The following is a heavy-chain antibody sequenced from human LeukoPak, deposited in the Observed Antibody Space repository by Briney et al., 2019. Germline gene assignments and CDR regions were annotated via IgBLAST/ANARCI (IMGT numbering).Heavy chain of an antibody. D-gene: IGHD3-22*01. CDR2: SNWNGGST. Sequence: PGGSLRLSCAASGFTFDDYGMSWVRQAPGKGLEWISGSNWNGGSTGYADSVKGRFTISRDNAKNSLYLQMNSLRAEDTALYYCAREGAYYYDSSGSEGAFDIWGQGTMVTVSS. CDR3: AREGAYYYDSSGSEGAFDI. CDR1: GFTFDDYG. J-gene: IGHJ3*02. V-gene: IGHV3-20*04.